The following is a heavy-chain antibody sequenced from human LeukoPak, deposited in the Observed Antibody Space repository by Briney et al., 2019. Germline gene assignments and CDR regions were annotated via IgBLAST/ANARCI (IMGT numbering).Heavy chain of an antibody. CDR1: GYTLTELS. Sequence: ASVKVSCKVSGYTLTELSMHWVRQAPGKGLEWMGGFDPEDGETIYAQKFQGRVTMTEDTSTDTAYMELSSLRSEDTALYYCATVRGYSYGYYFDYWGQGTLVTVSS. CDR3: ATVRGYSYGYYFDY. D-gene: IGHD5-18*01. CDR2: FDPEDGET. J-gene: IGHJ4*02. V-gene: IGHV1-24*01.